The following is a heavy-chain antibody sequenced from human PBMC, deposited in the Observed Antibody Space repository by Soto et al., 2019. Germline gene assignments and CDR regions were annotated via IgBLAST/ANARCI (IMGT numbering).Heavy chain of an antibody. J-gene: IGHJ6*02. V-gene: IGHV3-30*03. CDR3: LKKIMGHADHSDAMDV. Sequence: PGGSVTLSXTPPGFTFRNYGLLWLRQAPGKGLEWVALISYDGDNKYYTDSARGRFTVSRDNFKNTQFLQMDSLTAEDTAVYYCLKKIMGHADHSDAMDVWGQGTPVTVS. CDR2: ISYDGDNK. D-gene: IGHD2-8*01. CDR1: GFTFRNYG.